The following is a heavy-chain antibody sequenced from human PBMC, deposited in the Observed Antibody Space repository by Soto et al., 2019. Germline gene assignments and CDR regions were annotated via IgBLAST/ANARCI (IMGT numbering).Heavy chain of an antibody. J-gene: IGHJ3*02. V-gene: IGHV5-51*01. CDR1: GYSFTTYW. Sequence: PGESLKISCKGFGYSFTTYWIGWVRQMPGKGLEWMGIIYPGDSHVRYSPSFQGQVTISADKSISTAYVQWSSLKASDTAMYYCARGVSQGDQGAFDIWGRGTMVTVSS. CDR3: ARGVSQGDQGAFDI. CDR2: IYPGDSHV.